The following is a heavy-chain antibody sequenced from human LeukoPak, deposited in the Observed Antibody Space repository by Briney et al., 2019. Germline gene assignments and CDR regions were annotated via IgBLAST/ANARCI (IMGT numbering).Heavy chain of an antibody. CDR1: GGTFSSYA. V-gene: IGHV1-69*13. Sequence: VASVKVSCKASGGTFSSYAISWVRQAPGQGLEWMGGIIPIFGTANYAQKFQGRVTITADESTSTAYMELSSLRSEDTAVYYCARGWELLRGDYYYMDVWGKGTTVTVSS. CDR3: ARGWELLRGDYYYMDV. D-gene: IGHD1-26*01. J-gene: IGHJ6*03. CDR2: IIPIFGTA.